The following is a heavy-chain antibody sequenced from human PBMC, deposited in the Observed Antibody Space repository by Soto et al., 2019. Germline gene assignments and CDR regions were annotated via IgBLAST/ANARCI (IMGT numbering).Heavy chain of an antibody. CDR1: GFSLSNARMG. CDR3: ARIPQGLYCGGDCYPDYYYGMDV. Sequence: QVTLKESGPVLVKPTETLTLTCTVSGFSLSNARMGVSWIRQPPGKALEWLAHIFSNDEKSYSTSLKSRLTISKDTSKSQVVLTMTNMDPVDTATYYCARIPQGLYCGGDCYPDYYYGMDVWGQGTTVTVSS. CDR2: IFSNDEK. D-gene: IGHD2-21*02. V-gene: IGHV2-26*01. J-gene: IGHJ6*02.